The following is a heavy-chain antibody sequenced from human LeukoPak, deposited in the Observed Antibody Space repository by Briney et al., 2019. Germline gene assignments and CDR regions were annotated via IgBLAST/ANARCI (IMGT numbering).Heavy chain of an antibody. V-gene: IGHV1-18*01. CDR3: ARDQNIAGRPDY. CDR1: GYTFPDYG. Sequence: ASVKVSCKASGYTFPDYGISWVRQAPGQGLEGVGWISGYNGHTNYAQKFQGRVTMTTDTSTSTVYMELRTLRSDDTAVYYCARDQNIAGRPDYWGQGTLVTVSS. CDR2: ISGYNGHT. J-gene: IGHJ4*02. D-gene: IGHD6-6*01.